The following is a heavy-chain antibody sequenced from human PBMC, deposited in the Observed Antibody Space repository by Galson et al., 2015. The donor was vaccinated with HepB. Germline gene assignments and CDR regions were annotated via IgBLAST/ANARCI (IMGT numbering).Heavy chain of an antibody. CDR1: GFTFTRYA. Sequence: SLRLSCAASGFTFTRYAMTWVRQAPGKGLEWVSSITSSGGNTYYTDAVKGRFTISRDNSKNTLSLQLSSLRVEDTAVYYCAKDGIMVANNPYHFHYWGQGTLVTVSS. CDR3: AKDGIMVANNPYHFHY. CDR2: ITSSGGNT. D-gene: IGHD2-15*01. J-gene: IGHJ4*02. V-gene: IGHV3-23*01.